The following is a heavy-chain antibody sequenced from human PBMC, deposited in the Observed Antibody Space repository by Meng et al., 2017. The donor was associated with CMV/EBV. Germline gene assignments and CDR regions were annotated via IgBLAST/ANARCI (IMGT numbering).Heavy chain of an antibody. Sequence: SETLSLTCTVSGGSISSSSYYWGWIRQPPGKGLEWIGSIYYSGSTYYNPSLKSRVTISVDTSKNQFSLKLSSVTAADTAVYYCARDGGAYYYDSSGYFYGMDVWGQGTTVTVSS. CDR1: GGSISSSSYY. D-gene: IGHD3-22*01. CDR3: ARDGGAYYYDSSGYFYGMDV. V-gene: IGHV4-39*07. J-gene: IGHJ6*02. CDR2: IYYSGST.